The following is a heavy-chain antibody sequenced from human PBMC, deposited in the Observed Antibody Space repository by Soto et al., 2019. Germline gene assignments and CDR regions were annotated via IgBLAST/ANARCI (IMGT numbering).Heavy chain of an antibody. CDR2: ISGSGGST. CDR1: GFTFSSYA. Sequence: GGSLRLSCAASGFTFSSYAMSWVRHAPGKGLEWVSAISGSGGSTYYADSVKGRFTISRDNSKNTLYLQMNSLRAEDTAVYYCAKVIEYSSPPYYFDYWGQGTLVTVSS. J-gene: IGHJ4*02. D-gene: IGHD6-6*01. V-gene: IGHV3-23*01. CDR3: AKVIEYSSPPYYFDY.